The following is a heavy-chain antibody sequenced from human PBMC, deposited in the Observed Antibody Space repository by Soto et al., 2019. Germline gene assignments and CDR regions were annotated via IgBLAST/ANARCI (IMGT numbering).Heavy chain of an antibody. J-gene: IGHJ6*02. CDR1: GYTFTSYG. D-gene: IGHD2-2*01. V-gene: IGHV1-18*01. CDR2: ISAYNDNT. CDR3: ARVKDPPYCSSTSCYAEDYYYYGMDV. Sequence: ASMKVSCKASGYTFTSYGISWVRQAPGQGLEWMGWISAYNDNTNYATKLQCRVTMTTDTSTSTVYMELRSLRSDDTAVYYCARVKDPPYCSSTSCYAEDYYYYGMDVWGQGTTVT.